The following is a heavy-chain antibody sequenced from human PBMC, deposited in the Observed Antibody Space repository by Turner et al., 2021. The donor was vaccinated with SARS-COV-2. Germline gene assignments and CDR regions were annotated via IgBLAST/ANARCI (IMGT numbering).Heavy chain of an antibody. V-gene: IGHV3-74*01. D-gene: IGHD2-15*01. Sequence: EVQLVESGGGLLQHGGSLRTTCAASGFTFSSYWMHWVRQAPGKGRVWVSRINSDGSSTSYADSVKGRFTISRDNAKNTLYLQMNSLRAEDTAVYYCARDVVTATPGLDYWGQGTLVTVSS. CDR1: GFTFSSYW. CDR3: ARDVVTATPGLDY. CDR2: INSDGSST. J-gene: IGHJ4*02.